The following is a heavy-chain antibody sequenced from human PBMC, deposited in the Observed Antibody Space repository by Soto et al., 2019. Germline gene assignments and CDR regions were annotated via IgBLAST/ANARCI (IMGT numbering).Heavy chain of an antibody. J-gene: IGHJ4*02. CDR3: AKDHYGSGSYYNEGFDY. D-gene: IGHD3-10*01. CDR1: GFTFSSYA. V-gene: IGHV3-23*01. Sequence: GESLKISCAASGFTFSSYAMSWVRQAPGKGLEWVSAISGSGGSTYYADSVKGRFTISRDNSKNTLYLQMNSLRAEDTAVYYCAKDHYGSGSYYNEGFDYWGQGTLVTVSS. CDR2: ISGSGGST.